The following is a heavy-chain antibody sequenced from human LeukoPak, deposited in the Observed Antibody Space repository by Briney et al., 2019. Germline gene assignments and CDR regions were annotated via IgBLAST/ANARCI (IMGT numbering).Heavy chain of an antibody. D-gene: IGHD3-22*01. CDR1: GSSFTTSW. CDR2: IYPGDSDT. CDR3: ARVSSAYYDYFDY. V-gene: IGHV5-51*01. J-gene: IGHJ4*02. Sequence: GESLKISCKGSGSSFTTSWIGWVRQMPGKGLEWMGIIYPGDSDTRYSPSFQGQVTISADKSINTAYMQWSSLKASDTAMYHCARVSSAYYDYFDYWGQGTLVTVSS.